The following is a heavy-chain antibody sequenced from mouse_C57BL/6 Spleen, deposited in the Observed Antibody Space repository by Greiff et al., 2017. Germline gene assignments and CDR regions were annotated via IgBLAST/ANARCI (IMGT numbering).Heavy chain of an antibody. CDR1: GYTFTSYW. Sequence: QVQLKQPGAELVKPGASVKLSCKASGYTFTSYWMHWVKQRPGQGLEWIGMIHPNSGSTNYNEKFKSKATLTVDKSSSTAYMQLSSLTSEDSAVYYCARVTTGHFDYRGQGTTLTVSS. CDR3: ARVTTGHFDY. V-gene: IGHV1-64*01. CDR2: IHPNSGST. D-gene: IGHD2-1*01. J-gene: IGHJ2*01.